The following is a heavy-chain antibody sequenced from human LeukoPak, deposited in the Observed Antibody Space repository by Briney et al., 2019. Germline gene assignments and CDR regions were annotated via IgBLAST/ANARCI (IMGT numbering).Heavy chain of an antibody. V-gene: IGHV3-23*01. CDR1: GFTFGDYA. J-gene: IGHJ4*02. Sequence: AGGSLRLSCTASGFTFGDYAMSWFRQAPGKGLEWVSLMSGNGGRTNYADSVKGRFTIFRDTSRNTVYLQMNSLRADDTAVYYCAKSIMGTEGLLDYWGQGTLATVSS. CDR2: MSGNGGRT. CDR3: AKSIMGTEGLLDY. D-gene: IGHD1/OR15-1a*01.